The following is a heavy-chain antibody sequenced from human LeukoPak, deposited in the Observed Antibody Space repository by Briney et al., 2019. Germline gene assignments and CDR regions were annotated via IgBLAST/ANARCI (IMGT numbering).Heavy chain of an antibody. D-gene: IGHD1-26*01. CDR2: IIPIFGTA. J-gene: IGHJ4*02. CDR1: GYTFTSYG. V-gene: IGHV1-69*13. CDR3: ARLGGSPTAY. Sequence: GASVKVSCKASGYTFTSYGISWVRQAPGQGLEWMGGIIPIFGTANYAQKFQGRVTITADESTSTAYMELSSLRSEDTAVYYCARLGGSPTAYWGQGTLVTVSS.